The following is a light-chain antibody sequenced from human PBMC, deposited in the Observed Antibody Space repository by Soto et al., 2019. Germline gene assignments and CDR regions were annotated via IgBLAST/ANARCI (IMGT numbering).Light chain of an antibody. CDR3: SSYTSSSTYV. V-gene: IGLV2-14*01. J-gene: IGLJ1*01. CDR2: EVS. CDR1: SSDVGGYNF. Sequence: QSALTQPASVSGSPGQSITISCTGTSSDVGGYNFVSWYQQHPGKAPKLMINEVSNRPSGVSNRFSGSTSGNTASLTISGLQAEDEADYYCSSYTSSSTYVFGTGTKLTVL.